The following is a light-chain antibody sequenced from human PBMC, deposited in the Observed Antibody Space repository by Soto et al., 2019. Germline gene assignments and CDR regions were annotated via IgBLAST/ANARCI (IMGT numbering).Light chain of an antibody. Sequence: EIVMTQSPATLSVSPGEIATLSCRASRSVSRDLAWYQQKPGQAPRLLIYGASTRATGIPARFSGSGSGTGFTLTISGLQSEDFAVYYCQHYNNWPPVTFGQGTRLEIK. CDR1: RSVSRD. J-gene: IGKJ5*01. CDR2: GAS. CDR3: QHYNNWPPVT. V-gene: IGKV3-15*01.